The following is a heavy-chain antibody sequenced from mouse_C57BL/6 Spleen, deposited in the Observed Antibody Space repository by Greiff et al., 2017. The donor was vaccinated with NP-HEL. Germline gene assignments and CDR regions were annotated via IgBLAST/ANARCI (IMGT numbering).Heavy chain of an antibody. CDR1: GYTFTSYW. CDR3: ARGFTTVVAPYWYVDV. J-gene: IGHJ1*03. CDR2: LVPSDRYT. D-gene: IGHD1-1*01. Sequence: QVQLQQPGAELVMPGASVKLSCKASGYTFTSYWMHWVKQRPGQGLEWIGELVPSDRYTNYHLKFTGKSTLTVDKSSSTAYMQLSSLTSEDSAVYYWARGFTTVVAPYWYVDVWGTGTTVTVSS. V-gene: IGHV1-69*01.